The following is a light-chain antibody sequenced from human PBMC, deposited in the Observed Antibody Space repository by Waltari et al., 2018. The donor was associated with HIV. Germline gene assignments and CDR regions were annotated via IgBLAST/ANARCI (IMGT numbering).Light chain of an antibody. CDR3: AAWDDSLSGRV. Sequence: QSVLTQPPPPSGTPGQRATISCSGSSSNIGMSNVYLYHQVPGTAPKLLMYGNIQRPSGGPDRCSGSQSGTSASLAISGLRSEDEADYYCAAWDDSLSGRVFGGGTKLTVL. V-gene: IGLV1-47*01. J-gene: IGLJ3*02. CDR1: SSNIGMSN. CDR2: GNI.